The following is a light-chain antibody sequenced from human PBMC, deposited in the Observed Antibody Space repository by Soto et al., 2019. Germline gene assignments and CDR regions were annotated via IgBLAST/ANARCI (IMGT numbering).Light chain of an antibody. Sequence: QSVLTQPPSASGTPGQRVTISCSGSSSNIGSNTVNWYQQLPGTAPKLLMFSNDQRPSGVPDRFSGSKSGTSASLAISGLQSVDEADYYCAAWDDSLNGPIFGGGTQLTVL. CDR2: SND. CDR1: SSNIGSNT. V-gene: IGLV1-44*01. J-gene: IGLJ2*01. CDR3: AAWDDSLNGPI.